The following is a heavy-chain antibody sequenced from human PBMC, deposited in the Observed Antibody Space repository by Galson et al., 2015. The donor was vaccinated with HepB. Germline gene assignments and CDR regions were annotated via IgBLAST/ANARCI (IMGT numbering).Heavy chain of an antibody. J-gene: IGHJ4*02. CDR1: GFTFSSYA. D-gene: IGHD2-2*01. CDR3: AKGLTKSSTYSFDY. V-gene: IGHV3-23*01. Sequence: SLRLSCAASGFTFSSYAMSWVRQAPGKGLEWVSGISGSGGSTYYADSVKGRFTISRDNSKNTLYLQMNSLRAEDTAVYYCAKGLTKSSTYSFDYWGQGALVTVSS. CDR2: ISGSGGST.